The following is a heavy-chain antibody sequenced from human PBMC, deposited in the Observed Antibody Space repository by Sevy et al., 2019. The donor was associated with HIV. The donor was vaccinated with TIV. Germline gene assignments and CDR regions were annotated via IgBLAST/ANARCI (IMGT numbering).Heavy chain of an antibody. CDR2: IIPIFGTA. CDR1: GGTFSSYA. D-gene: IGHD3-10*01. Sequence: ASVKVSCKASGGTFSSYAISWVRQAPGQGLEWMGGIIPIFGTANYAQKFQGRVTITADKSTSTAYMELRSLRSEDTAGYYCARHYYGSGSYDYWGQGTLVTVSS. J-gene: IGHJ4*02. CDR3: ARHYYGSGSYDY. V-gene: IGHV1-69*06.